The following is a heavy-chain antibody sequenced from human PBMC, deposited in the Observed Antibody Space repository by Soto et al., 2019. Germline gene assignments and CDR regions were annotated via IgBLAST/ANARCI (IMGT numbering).Heavy chain of an antibody. Sequence: QVQLVQSGAEEKKPGASVKVSCKASGYTFTSYAMHWVRQAPGQRLEWMGWINAGNGNTKYSQKFQGRVTITRDTSARTPYMEPTSLRSKHTAVYYCARSIVVVTALDYSGQGALGTASS. CDR1: GYTFTSYA. D-gene: IGHD2-21*02. V-gene: IGHV1-3*05. J-gene: IGHJ4*02. CDR2: INAGNGNT. CDR3: ARSIVVVTALDY.